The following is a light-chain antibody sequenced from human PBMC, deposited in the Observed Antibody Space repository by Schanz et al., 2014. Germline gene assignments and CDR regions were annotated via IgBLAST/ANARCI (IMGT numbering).Light chain of an antibody. CDR3: QQYGSSPYT. Sequence: EIVMTQSPATLSVSPGEGATLSCRASQSVTSNLAWYQQKPGQAPRLLIYGAYRRATGIPERISGSGSGTDFTLTISRLEPEDFAVYYCQQYGSSPYTFGQGTRLEIK. CDR1: QSVTSN. V-gene: IGKV3-20*01. J-gene: IGKJ2*01. CDR2: GAY.